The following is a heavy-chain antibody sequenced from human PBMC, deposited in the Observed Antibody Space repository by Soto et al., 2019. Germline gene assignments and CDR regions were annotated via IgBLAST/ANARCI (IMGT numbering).Heavy chain of an antibody. CDR1: GFTFSTYA. CDR3: AKSAAYYGSGSYNY. CDR2: ITYTDGST. J-gene: IGHJ4*02. Sequence: EVQLLESGGGLVQPGGSLRLSCAASGFTFSTYAMSWVRLAPGKGLEWVSLITYTDGSTKYADSVKGRFSISRDKSRNTVYLEMNSLRAEDTAVYYCAKSAAYYGSGSYNYWGQGTLVTVSS. D-gene: IGHD3-10*01. V-gene: IGHV3-23*01.